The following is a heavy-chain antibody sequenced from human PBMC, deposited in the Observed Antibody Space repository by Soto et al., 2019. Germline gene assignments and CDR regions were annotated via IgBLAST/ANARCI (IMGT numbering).Heavy chain of an antibody. D-gene: IGHD6-19*01. CDR3: TRGSSGWFPRPLDY. Sequence: QVQLRESGPGLVKPSETLSLTCTVSGGSITSFYWSWVRQPPGKGLEWIGYIYYNGNTNYNPSLKSRVTISVDTSKNQFSLNLSCVTAADTAVYYCTRGSSGWFPRPLDYWGQGTLVTVSS. CDR1: GGSITSFY. CDR2: IYYNGNT. J-gene: IGHJ4*02. V-gene: IGHV4-59*01.